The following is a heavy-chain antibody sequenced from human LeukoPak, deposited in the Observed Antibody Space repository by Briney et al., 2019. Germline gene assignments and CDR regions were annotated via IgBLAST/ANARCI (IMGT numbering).Heavy chain of an antibody. Sequence: GGSLRLSCAASGFTFSSYAMSWVRQAPGKGLEWVSAISSSGDNTYYADAVKGRFTISRDNSKNTLFLQMISLRAEDMALYYCAKDRSHLPVAGFDSWGQGTLVTVSS. D-gene: IGHD6-19*01. CDR2: ISSSGDNT. CDR3: AKDRSHLPVAGFDS. CDR1: GFTFSSYA. J-gene: IGHJ4*02. V-gene: IGHV3-23*01.